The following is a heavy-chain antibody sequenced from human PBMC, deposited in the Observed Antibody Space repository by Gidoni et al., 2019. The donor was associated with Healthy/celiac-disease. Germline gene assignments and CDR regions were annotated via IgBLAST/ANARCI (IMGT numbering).Heavy chain of an antibody. CDR1: GGSISSYY. J-gene: IGHJ2*01. CDR3: ARRDADWYFDL. V-gene: IGHV4-59*01. CDR2: IYYSGST. Sequence: QVQLQESGPGLVKPSETLSLTCTVSGGSISSYYWSWIRQPPGKGLEWIGYIYYSGSTNYNPSLKSRVTISVDTSKNQFSLKLSSVTAADTAVYYCARRDADWYFDLWGRGTLVTVSS.